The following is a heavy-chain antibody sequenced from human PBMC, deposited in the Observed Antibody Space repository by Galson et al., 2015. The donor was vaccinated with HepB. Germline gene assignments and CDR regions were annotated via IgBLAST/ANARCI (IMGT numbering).Heavy chain of an antibody. CDR3: TGGRWLTWFDP. CDR1: RFTFSSYA. J-gene: IGHJ5*02. Sequence: SLRLSCAASRFTFSSYAMSWVRQAPGKGLEWVGFIRSKGYGATTEYAAPVKGRFTISRDDSKSLAYLQMNSLKTEDTAVYYCTGGRWLTWFDPWGQGTLVTVSS. D-gene: IGHD6-19*01. CDR2: IRSKGYGATT. V-gene: IGHV3-49*04.